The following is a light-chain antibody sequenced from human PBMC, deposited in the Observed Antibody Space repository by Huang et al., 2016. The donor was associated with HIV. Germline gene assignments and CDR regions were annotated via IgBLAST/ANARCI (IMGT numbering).Light chain of an antibody. J-gene: IGKJ1*01. CDR3: MQGTHWPPGT. V-gene: IGKV2-30*02. CDR1: QSLVHSDGNTY. Sequence: DVVMTQSPLSLPVTLGQPASISCRSSQSLVHSDGNTYLNWFQQRPGQSPRRLMYKVSNRGSGVPDRVSGSGSGTDFTLKISRVEAEDVGVYYCMQGTHWPPGTFGQGTKVEIK. CDR2: KVS.